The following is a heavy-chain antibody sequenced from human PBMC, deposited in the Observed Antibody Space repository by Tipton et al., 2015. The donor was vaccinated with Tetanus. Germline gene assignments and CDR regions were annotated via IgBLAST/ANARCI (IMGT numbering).Heavy chain of an antibody. CDR2: IRSKAYGGTT. D-gene: IGHD6-13*01. J-gene: IGHJ4*02. Sequence: SLRLSCPASGFTFGDYAMSWFRQAPGKGLEWVGFIRSKAYGGTTEYAASVKGRFTISRDDSKSIAYLQMNSLKTEDTAVYYCTRDNAAAAGVYYFDYWGQGTLVTVSS. V-gene: IGHV3-49*03. CDR3: TRDNAAAAGVYYFDY. CDR1: GFTFGDYA.